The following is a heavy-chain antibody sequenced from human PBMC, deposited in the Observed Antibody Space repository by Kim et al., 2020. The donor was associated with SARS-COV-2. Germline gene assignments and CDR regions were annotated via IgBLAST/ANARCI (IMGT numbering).Heavy chain of an antibody. Sequence: ADSMKGRFTISRDNSKNTLYVQINSLRVEDTAVYHCAGDREQQLITVFDYWGQGTLVTVSS. CDR3: AGDREQQLITVFDY. D-gene: IGHD6-13*01. J-gene: IGHJ4*02. V-gene: IGHV3-30*01.